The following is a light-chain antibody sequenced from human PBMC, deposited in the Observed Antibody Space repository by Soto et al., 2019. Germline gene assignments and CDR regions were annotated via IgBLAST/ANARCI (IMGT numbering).Light chain of an antibody. CDR3: AAWDDSLNGVL. V-gene: IGLV1-44*01. CDR2: SYN. Sequence: QSVLTQSPSASGTLGQRVTISCSGSSSNIGTTTVNWYQQLPGTAPKLLIYSYNQRPSGVPDRFSGSKSGTSASLAISGLQSEVEADYYCAAWDDSLNGVLFGGGTKVTVL. J-gene: IGLJ2*01. CDR1: SSNIGTTT.